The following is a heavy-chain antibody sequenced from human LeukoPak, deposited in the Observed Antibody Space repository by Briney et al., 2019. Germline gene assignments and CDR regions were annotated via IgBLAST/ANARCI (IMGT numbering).Heavy chain of an antibody. CDR1: GGSFSGYY. D-gene: IGHD3-3*01. CDR3: GIFGVPVGFDY. J-gene: IGHJ4*02. Sequence: PSETLSLTCAVYGGSFSGYYWSWIRQPPGKGLEWIGEINHSGSTNYNPSLKSRVTISVDTSKNQFSLKLSSVTAADTAVYYCGIFGVPVGFDYWGQGTLVTVSS. V-gene: IGHV4-34*01. CDR2: INHSGST.